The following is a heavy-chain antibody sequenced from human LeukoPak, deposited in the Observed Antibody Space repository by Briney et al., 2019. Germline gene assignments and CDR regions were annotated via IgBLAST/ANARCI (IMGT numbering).Heavy chain of an antibody. Sequence: SVKVSCKASGGTFSSYAISWVRQAPGQGLEWMGGIIPIFGTANYAQKFQGRVTITADESTSTAYMELSSLRSEDTAVYYCARAAVVPAATPKYNWFDPWGQGTLVTVSS. CDR2: IIPIFGTA. CDR1: GGTFSSYA. J-gene: IGHJ5*02. D-gene: IGHD2-2*01. CDR3: ARAAVVPAATPKYNWFDP. V-gene: IGHV1-69*13.